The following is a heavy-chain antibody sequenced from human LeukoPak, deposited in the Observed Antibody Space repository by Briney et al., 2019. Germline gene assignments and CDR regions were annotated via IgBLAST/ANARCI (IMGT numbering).Heavy chain of an antibody. CDR2: VSPHNGDT. D-gene: IGHD3-22*01. Sequence: GASVKVSCKASGYTFTSYNINWFRQAPGRGFEWLGFVSPHNGDTGYTQNFQGRVTMTRDTSINTAYMELSGLRSEDTAVYYCVRHYYDYVAFDIWGQGTTVIVSS. CDR1: GYTFTSYN. CDR3: VRHYYDYVAFDI. V-gene: IGHV1-8*01. J-gene: IGHJ3*02.